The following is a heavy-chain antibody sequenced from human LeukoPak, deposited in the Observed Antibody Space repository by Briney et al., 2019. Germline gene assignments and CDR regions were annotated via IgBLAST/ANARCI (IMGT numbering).Heavy chain of an antibody. D-gene: IGHD6-19*01. J-gene: IGHJ4*02. CDR1: GFTFSNAW. CDR3: AKDAGPYSSGWYYY. V-gene: IGHV3-15*07. Sequence: GGSLRLSCAASGFTFSNAWMNWVRQAPGKGLEWVGRIKSKTDGGTTDYAAPVKGRFTISRDDSKNTLYLQMNSLRAEDTAVYYCAKDAGPYSSGWYYYWGQGTLVTVSS. CDR2: IKSKTDGGTT.